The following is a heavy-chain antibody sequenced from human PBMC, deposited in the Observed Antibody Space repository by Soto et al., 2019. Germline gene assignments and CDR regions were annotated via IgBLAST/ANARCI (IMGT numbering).Heavy chain of an antibody. CDR1: GFTFSSYS. J-gene: IGHJ4*02. D-gene: IGHD6-6*01. CDR2: ISSSSSHI. Sequence: EVQLVESGGGLVKPGGSLRLSCAASGFTFSSYSMNWVRQAPGKGLEWVSSISSSSSHIYYADSVKGRFTISRDNANNSLALQMSSLRTEETAVYYCESRIAARHFFIYWGQGTLITVYS. V-gene: IGHV3-21*01. CDR3: ESRIAARHFFIY.